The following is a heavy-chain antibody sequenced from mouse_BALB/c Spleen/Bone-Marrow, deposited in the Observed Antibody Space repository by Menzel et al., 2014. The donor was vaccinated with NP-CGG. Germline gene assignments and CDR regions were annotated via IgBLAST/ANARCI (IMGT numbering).Heavy chain of an antibody. CDR3: TREMNRYAMDF. Sequence: QVQLQQSGAELVRPGTSVKVSCKAPGYAFTNYFIERVKQRPGQGLEWIGVINPGSGGSDYNEKFKGKATLTADKSSSTAYMRLSSLTSDDSAVYFCTREMNRYAMDFWGQGTSVPVSS. J-gene: IGHJ4*01. V-gene: IGHV1-54*01. CDR1: GYAFTNYF. CDR2: INPGSGGS.